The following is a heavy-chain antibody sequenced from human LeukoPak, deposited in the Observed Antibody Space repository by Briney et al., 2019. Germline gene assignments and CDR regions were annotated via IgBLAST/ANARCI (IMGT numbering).Heavy chain of an antibody. CDR3: ARLVATGGYFDY. D-gene: IGHD5-12*01. Sequence: PSETLSLTCTASGGSITTTSYYWGWIRQPPGKGLEWIGSIYYSGSTYYNPSLKSRVTISVDTSKNQFSLKLSSVTAADTAVYYCARLVATGGYFDYWGQGTLVTVSS. V-gene: IGHV4-39*01. J-gene: IGHJ4*02. CDR1: GGSITTTSYY. CDR2: IYYSGST.